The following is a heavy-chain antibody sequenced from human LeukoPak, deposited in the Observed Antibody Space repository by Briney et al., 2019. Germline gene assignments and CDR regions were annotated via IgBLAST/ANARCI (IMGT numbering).Heavy chain of an antibody. V-gene: IGHV4-59*12. CDR2: IYYSGTT. CDR3: AGDVLRFLEWLSV. J-gene: IGHJ4*02. D-gene: IGHD3-3*01. Sequence: PSETLSLTCTVSGGSISSYYWSWIRQPPGKGLEWIGYIYYSGTTNYNPSLKSRVTISVDTSKNQFSLKLSSVTAADTAVYYCAGDVLRFLEWLSVWGQGTLVTVSS. CDR1: GGSISSYY.